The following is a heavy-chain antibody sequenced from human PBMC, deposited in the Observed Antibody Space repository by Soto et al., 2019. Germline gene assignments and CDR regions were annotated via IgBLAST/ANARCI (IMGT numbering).Heavy chain of an antibody. CDR3: ARGAGPFDY. CDR2: ISSNGGST. D-gene: IGHD6-13*01. J-gene: IGHJ4*02. V-gene: IGHV3-64*01. Sequence: GGSLRLSCAASGFTFSSYAMHWVRQAPGKGLEYVSAISSNGGSTYYANSVKGRFTISRDNSKNTLYLQMDSLRAEDMAVYYCARGAGPFDYWGQGTLVTVSS. CDR1: GFTFSSYA.